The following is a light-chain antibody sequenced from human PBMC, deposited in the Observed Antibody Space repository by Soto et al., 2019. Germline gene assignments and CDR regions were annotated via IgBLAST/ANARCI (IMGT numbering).Light chain of an antibody. CDR3: GTWDSSLSAPYV. V-gene: IGLV1-51*02. Sequence: QSVLTQPPSVSAAPGQKDTISCSGSSSNIGNNYVSWYQQLPGTAPKLLIFENNKRPSGIPDRFSGSKSGTSATLGITGLQTGDEANYYCGTWDSSLSAPYVFGTGTKVTAL. J-gene: IGLJ1*01. CDR2: ENN. CDR1: SSNIGNNY.